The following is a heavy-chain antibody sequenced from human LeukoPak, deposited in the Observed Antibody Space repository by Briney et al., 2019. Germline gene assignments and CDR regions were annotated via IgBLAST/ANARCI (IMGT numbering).Heavy chain of an antibody. V-gene: IGHV4-30-2*01. CDR3: ARGWEVYAPDY. J-gene: IGHJ4*02. CDR2: IYHSGST. CDR1: GGSISSGGYS. Sequence: SEILSLTCTVSGGSISSGGYSWSWIRQPPGKGLEWIGYIYHSGSTYYNPSLKSRVTISVDRSKNQFSLKLSSVTAADTAVYYCARGWEVYAPDYWGQGTLVTASS. D-gene: IGHD5/OR15-5a*01.